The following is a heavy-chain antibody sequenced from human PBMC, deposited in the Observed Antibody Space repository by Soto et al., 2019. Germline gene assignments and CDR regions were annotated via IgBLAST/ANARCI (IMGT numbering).Heavy chain of an antibody. J-gene: IGHJ3*01. CDR2: ISSNSSTI. V-gene: IGHV3-48*02. Sequence: GGSLRLSCAASGFTFSSYSMNWVRQAPGKGLEWVSYISSNSSTIYYADSVKGRFTISRDNAKNSLYLQMNSLRDEDTAVYYCASSYDSSGYYLDWGQGTMVTVSS. CDR3: ASSYDSSGYYLD. CDR1: GFTFSSYS. D-gene: IGHD3-22*01.